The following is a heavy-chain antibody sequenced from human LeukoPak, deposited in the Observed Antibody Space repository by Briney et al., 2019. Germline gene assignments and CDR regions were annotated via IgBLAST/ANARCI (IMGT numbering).Heavy chain of an antibody. CDR1: GFTFSSYG. V-gene: IGHV3-33*06. J-gene: IGHJ4*02. CDR2: IWYDGSNK. CDR3: AKGPRITIFGVVTTNFDY. Sequence: PGRSLRLSCAASGFTFSSYGMHWVRQAPGKGLEWVAVIWYDGSNKYYADSVKGRSTISRDNSKNTLYLQMNSLRAEDTAAYYCAKGPRITIFGVVTTNFDYWGQGTLVTVSS. D-gene: IGHD3-3*01.